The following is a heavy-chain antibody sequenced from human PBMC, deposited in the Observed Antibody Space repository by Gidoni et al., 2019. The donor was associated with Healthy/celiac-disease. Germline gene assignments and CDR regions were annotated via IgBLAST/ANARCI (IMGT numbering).Heavy chain of an antibody. CDR3: ARCAHSGSFTNWFDP. D-gene: IGHD1-26*01. J-gene: IGHJ5*02. V-gene: IGHV3-20*01. CDR1: GFTFADYG. Sequence: EVQLVESGGGVVRPGGSLRLSCAASGFTFADYGMSWVRQAQGKGLAWVSGINWNGGRKGYAESVKGRFTISRDNAKNSLYLQMNSLRAEDTALYHCARCAHSGSFTNWFDPWGQGTLVTVSS. CDR2: INWNGGRK.